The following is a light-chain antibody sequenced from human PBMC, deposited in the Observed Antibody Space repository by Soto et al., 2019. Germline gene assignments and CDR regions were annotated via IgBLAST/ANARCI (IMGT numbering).Light chain of an antibody. CDR1: QDISNY. J-gene: IGKJ4*01. V-gene: IGKV1-33*01. CDR2: DAS. CDR3: QQYDNLPLT. Sequence: EIQMSQSPSSLSASVEDRATITCQASQDISNYLNWYQQKPGKAPKLLIYDASNLERGVPSRFSGSGYGTDFTFTISSLQPEDIATYYCQQYDNLPLTFGGGTKVDI.